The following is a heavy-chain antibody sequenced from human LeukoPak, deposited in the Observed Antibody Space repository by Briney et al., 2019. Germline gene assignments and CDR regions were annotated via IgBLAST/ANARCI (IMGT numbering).Heavy chain of an antibody. Sequence: GGSLRLSCAASGFTLSTFDMSWVRQAPGRGLQWVSTICGSGGHTLFADSVKGRFSISRDNSNNKVFLQMNRLRVEDTAVYYCAKASDFDSSGFPIYVFDFWGQGLLVSVAS. J-gene: IGHJ4*02. V-gene: IGHV3-23*01. CDR1: GFTLSTFD. CDR2: ICGSGGHT. D-gene: IGHD3-22*01. CDR3: AKASDFDSSGFPIYVFDF.